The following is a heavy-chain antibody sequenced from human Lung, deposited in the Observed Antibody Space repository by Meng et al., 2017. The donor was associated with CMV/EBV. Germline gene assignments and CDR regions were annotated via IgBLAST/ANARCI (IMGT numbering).Heavy chain of an antibody. CDR3: ARGDYSGYDVPDY. CDR1: GFMFSSYT. Sequence: LSLTCAASGFMFSSYTMNWVRQAPGRGLEWVSSISSSSAYIFYADSVKGRFTISRDNAKNSLNLQMHSLRAEDTALYYCARGDYSGYDVPDYWGQGTLVTVSS. D-gene: IGHD5-12*01. J-gene: IGHJ4*02. V-gene: IGHV3-21*06. CDR2: ISSSSAYI.